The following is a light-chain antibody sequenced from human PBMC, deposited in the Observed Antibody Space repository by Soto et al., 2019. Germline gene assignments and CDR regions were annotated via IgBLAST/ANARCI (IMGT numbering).Light chain of an antibody. CDR1: RGISSD. V-gene: IGKV1-8*01. CDR3: QQYYSYPRT. J-gene: IGKJ1*01. Sequence: AIRMTQSPSSLSASTGDRVTITCRASRGISSDLAWYQQKPGKAPKLLIYAASTLQSGVPSRFSGSGSGTDFTLTISCLQSEDFATYYCQQYYSYPRTFGQGTKVDIK. CDR2: AAS.